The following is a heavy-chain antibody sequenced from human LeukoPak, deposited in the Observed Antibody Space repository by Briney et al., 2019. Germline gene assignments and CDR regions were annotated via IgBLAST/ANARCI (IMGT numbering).Heavy chain of an antibody. CDR3: ARRQQTGCDNGLHNWFDP. J-gene: IGHJ5*02. Sequence: PSETLSLTCTVSDGSSSSSSWNWVRQPPDKGLERIGYIYYSGSTKYNPSLASRVTISLDKTKNKTSLKLRSVTAADTAIYYWARRQQTGCDNGLHNWFDPWGQGTLVTVSS. V-gene: IGHV4-59*08. D-gene: IGHD2-8*01. CDR2: IYYSGST. CDR1: DGSSSSSS.